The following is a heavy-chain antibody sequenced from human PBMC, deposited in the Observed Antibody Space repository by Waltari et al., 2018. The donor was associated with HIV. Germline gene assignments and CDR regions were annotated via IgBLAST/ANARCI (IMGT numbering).Heavy chain of an antibody. Sequence: EVQLVESGGGLVQPGGSLRISCAVSGLPFRNYWMTWVRQAPGKGLEWVANIKEDGSEKYYVDSVKGRFTISRDNAKKSLYLQMNSLRVEDTAVYYCARDPEGYTLGGGDFDYWGQGTLVTVSS. CDR2: IKEDGSEK. CDR1: GLPFRNYW. J-gene: IGHJ4*02. CDR3: ARDPEGYTLGGGDFDY. D-gene: IGHD5-12*01. V-gene: IGHV3-7*01.